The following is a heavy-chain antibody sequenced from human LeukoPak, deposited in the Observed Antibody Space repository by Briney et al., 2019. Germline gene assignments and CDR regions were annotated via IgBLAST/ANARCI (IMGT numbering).Heavy chain of an antibody. CDR2: ISSNSVYT. Sequence: GGSLRLSCAASGFNFNIYAMSWVRQAPGKWLEWVSSISSNSVYTYYGDSVKGRFTVSRDNSKNTLYLQMNSLRAEDTAIYYCAKDRPNYYESNGHYYRQDGDYWGQGTLVTVSS. D-gene: IGHD3-22*01. CDR3: AKDRPNYYESNGHYYRQDGDY. J-gene: IGHJ4*02. V-gene: IGHV3-23*01. CDR1: GFNFNIYA.